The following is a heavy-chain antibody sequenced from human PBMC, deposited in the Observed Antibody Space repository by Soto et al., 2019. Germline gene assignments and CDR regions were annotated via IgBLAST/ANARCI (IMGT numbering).Heavy chain of an antibody. V-gene: IGHV4-39*02. CDR2: IYNGGNT. D-gene: IGHD5-18*01. CDR1: GDSSSSNTNN. CDR3: ARRYGSCFDY. J-gene: IGHJ4*02. Sequence: PSETLSLTCTVSGDSSSSNTNNWGWIRQAPGKGLEWVASIYNGGNTYYNPSLKSRATISVDTSNNHFSLKLSSVTAADTAVYKRARRYGSCFDYWGQGTLVTVSS.